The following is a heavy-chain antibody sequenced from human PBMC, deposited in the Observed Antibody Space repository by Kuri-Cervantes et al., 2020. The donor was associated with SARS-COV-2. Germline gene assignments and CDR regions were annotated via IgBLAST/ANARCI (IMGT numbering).Heavy chain of an antibody. Sequence: GESLKISCAASGFTFSSYAMSWVRQAPGKGLEWVSVISGSGGSTYYADSVKGRFTISRDNSKNTLYLQMNSLRAEDTAVYYCAKGLVSAAPRGDYWGQGTLVTVSS. CDR3: AKGLVSAAPRGDY. J-gene: IGHJ4*02. V-gene: IGHV3-23*01. CDR1: GFTFSSYA. D-gene: IGHD2-2*01. CDR2: ISGSGGST.